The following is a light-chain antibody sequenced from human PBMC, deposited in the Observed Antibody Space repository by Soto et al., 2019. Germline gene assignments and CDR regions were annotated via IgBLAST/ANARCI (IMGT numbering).Light chain of an antibody. CDR3: SSYTSSSALV. Sequence: QSVLTQPRSVSGSPGQSVTISCTGTISDVAGYNYVSWYQHHPGKAPKLLISDVTKRPSWVPDRFSGSKSGSTASLTISELQAEDEADYYCSSYTSSSALVFGGGTQLTVL. J-gene: IGLJ2*01. CDR2: DVT. CDR1: ISDVAGYNY. V-gene: IGLV2-11*01.